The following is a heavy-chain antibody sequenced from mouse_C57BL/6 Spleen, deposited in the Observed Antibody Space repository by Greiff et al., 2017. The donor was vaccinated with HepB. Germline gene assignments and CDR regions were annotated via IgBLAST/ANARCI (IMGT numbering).Heavy chain of an antibody. V-gene: IGHV1-26*01. CDR1: GYTFTDYY. J-gene: IGHJ3*01. D-gene: IGHD2-1*01. CDR2: INPNNGGT. CDR3: ASPIYYGNYGGVFAY. Sequence: VQLQQSGPELVKPGASVKISCKASGYTFTDYYMNWVKQSHGKSLEWIGDINPNNGGTSYNQKFKGKATLTVDKSSSTAYMELRSLTSEDSAVYYCASPIYYGNYGGVFAYWGQGTLVTVSA.